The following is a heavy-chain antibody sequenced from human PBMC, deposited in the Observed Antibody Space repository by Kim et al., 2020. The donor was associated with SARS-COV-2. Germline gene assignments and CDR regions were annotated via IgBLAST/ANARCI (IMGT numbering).Heavy chain of an antibody. J-gene: IGHJ6*02. D-gene: IGHD1-7*01. CDR3: ARGPGDWNYELSEEEYYYYYGMDV. CDR2: MNPNSGNT. CDR1: GYTFTSYD. V-gene: IGHV1-8*01. Sequence: ASVKVSCKASGYTFTSYDINWVRQATGQGLEWMGWMNPNSGNTGYAQKFQGRVTMTRNTSISTAYMELSSLRSEDTAVYYCARGPGDWNYELSEEEYYYYYGMDVWGQGTTVTVSS.